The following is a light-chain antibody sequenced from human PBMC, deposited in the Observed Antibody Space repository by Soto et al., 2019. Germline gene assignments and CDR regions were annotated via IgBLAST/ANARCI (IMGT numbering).Light chain of an antibody. CDR2: RDN. Sequence: SYELTQAPSVSVSPGQTARITCVGAGLAKKYVYWYQQKPGQAPILVIYRDNERPSGIPERFSGSTSGALVTLTISGVQAEDEADYYCQSGDLTGLHPVVFGGGTQLTVL. CDR1: GLAKKY. V-gene: IGLV3-25*02. J-gene: IGLJ2*01. CDR3: QSGDLTGLHPVV.